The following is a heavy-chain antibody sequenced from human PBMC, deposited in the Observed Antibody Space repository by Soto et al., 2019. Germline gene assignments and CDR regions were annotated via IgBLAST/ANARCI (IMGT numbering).Heavy chain of an antibody. D-gene: IGHD3-10*01. CDR3: ARAITMVRVAGPGY. V-gene: IGHV1-46*03. CDR2: INPSGGST. Sequence: QVQLVQSGAEVKKPGASVKVSCKASGYTFTSYYMHWVRQAPGQGLAWMGIINPSGGSTSYAQKFHGRGTITTDTSTSTVYMGLSSLRSEDTAVYYCARAITMVRVAGPGYWGQGTLVTVSS. CDR1: GYTFTSYY. J-gene: IGHJ4*02.